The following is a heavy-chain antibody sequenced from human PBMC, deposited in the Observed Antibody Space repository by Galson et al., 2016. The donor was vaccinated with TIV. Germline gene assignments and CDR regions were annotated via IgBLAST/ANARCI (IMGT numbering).Heavy chain of an antibody. Sequence: SETLSLTCAVSGDSVNNGYYWGWIRQPPGKGLEWIGNIYHYAGTYTYYNPSLKSRLTMSVDTSKRQFSLRLTSVTAADTAVYYCATVNTNSRKYFDYWGQGIKVTVSS. CDR3: ATVNTNSRKYFDY. CDR2: IYHYAGTYT. CDR1: GDSVNNGYY. D-gene: IGHD4-11*01. V-gene: IGHV4-38-2*01. J-gene: IGHJ4*02.